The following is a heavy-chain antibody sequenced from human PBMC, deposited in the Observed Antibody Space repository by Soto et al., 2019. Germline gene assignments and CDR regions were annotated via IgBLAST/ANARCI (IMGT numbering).Heavy chain of an antibody. CDR2: VNPYGVST. V-gene: IGHV1-46*03. J-gene: IGHJ4*02. CDR3: TREPRDGFNFDY. Sequence: ASVKVSCKASGFTFINFYMHWVRQAPGQGLEWMGIVNPYGVSTDFAQKFQGRVTMTGDTSTRTVYMELSSLRSEDTAFYYCTREPRDGFNFDYWGQGTLVTVSS. D-gene: IGHD5-12*01. CDR1: GFTFINFY.